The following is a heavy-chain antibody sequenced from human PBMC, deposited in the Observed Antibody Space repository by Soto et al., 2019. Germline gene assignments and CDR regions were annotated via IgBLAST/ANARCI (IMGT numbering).Heavy chain of an antibody. V-gene: IGHV4-59*01. CDR2: IYYSGST. CDR1: GGSISSYY. CDR3: ARSDGRY. Sequence: QVQLQESGPGLVKPSETLSLTCTVSGGSISSYYWSWIRQPPGKGLEWIGYIYYSGSTNYNPSLNCRAXLSVDTSRTRFSLNLSSVTAADTAVYYCARSDGRYWGQGTLVTVSS. J-gene: IGHJ4*02.